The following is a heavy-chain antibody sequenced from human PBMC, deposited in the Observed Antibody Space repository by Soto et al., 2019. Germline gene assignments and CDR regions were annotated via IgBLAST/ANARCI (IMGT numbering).Heavy chain of an antibody. V-gene: IGHV3-20*01. CDR1: GFAFQNHG. CDR3: ARKPHWQYWYFDL. Sequence: VQLVESGGSVIRPGGSLRLSCAASGFAFQNHGMAWVRQAPGKGLEWVAGISGSGVNAGYADSVKGRFTISRDNGDNSLYLEINNLGVEDTALYHCARKPHWQYWYFDLWGRGTLVTVSS. CDR2: ISGSGVNA. J-gene: IGHJ2*01. D-gene: IGHD1-1*01.